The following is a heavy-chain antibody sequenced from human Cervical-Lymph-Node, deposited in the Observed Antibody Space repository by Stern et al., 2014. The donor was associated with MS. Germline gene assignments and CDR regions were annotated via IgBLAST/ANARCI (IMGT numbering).Heavy chain of an antibody. CDR1: GDSISNDNW. J-gene: IGHJ4*02. V-gene: IGHV4-4*02. CDR2: VYHTVGA. D-gene: IGHD2-2*01. Sequence: QVQLQESGPGLVRPSGTLSLTCAVSGDSISNDNWWSWVRQPPGKGLEWIGEVYHTVGANYAPSLKSRVTISVDKSKNQSSLGLTSMTAADTAVYYCARDQGFQLMNSWGQGTLVIVSS. CDR3: ARDQGFQLMNS.